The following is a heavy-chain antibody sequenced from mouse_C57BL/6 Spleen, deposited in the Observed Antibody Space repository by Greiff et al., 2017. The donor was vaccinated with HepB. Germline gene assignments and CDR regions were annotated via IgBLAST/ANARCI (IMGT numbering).Heavy chain of an antibody. CDR2: INPSNGGT. CDR1: GYTFTSYW. J-gene: IGHJ4*01. CDR3: AKDGYCTDSAVDH. V-gene: IGHV1-53*01. D-gene: IGHD2-3*01. Sequence: VQLQQPGTELVKPGASVKLSCKASGYTFTSYWMHWVKQRPGQGLEWIGNINPSNGGTNYNEKFKSKATLTVDKSSSTAYMRLSSLSSEDSAVYYCAKDGYCTDSAVDHWGEGAALTVSS.